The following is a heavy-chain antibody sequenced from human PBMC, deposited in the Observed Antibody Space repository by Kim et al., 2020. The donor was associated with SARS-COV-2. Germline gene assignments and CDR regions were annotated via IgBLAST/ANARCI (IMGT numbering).Heavy chain of an antibody. CDR3: ARLALTYYYGSGRTETIDY. Sequence: SETLSLTCTVSGGSISSSSYYWGWIRQPPGKGLEWIGSIYYSGSTYYNPSLKSRVTISVDTSKNQFSLKLSSVTAADTAVYYCARLALTYYYGSGRTETIDYWGQGTLVTVSS. V-gene: IGHV4-39*01. CDR2: IYYSGST. CDR1: GGSISSSSYY. J-gene: IGHJ4*02. D-gene: IGHD3-10*01.